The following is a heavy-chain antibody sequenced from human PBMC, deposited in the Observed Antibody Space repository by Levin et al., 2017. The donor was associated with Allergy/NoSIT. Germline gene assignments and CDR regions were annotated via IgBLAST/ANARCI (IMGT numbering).Heavy chain of an antibody. Sequence: GGSLRLSCAASGFTFSSYGMHWVRQAPGKGLEWVAVIWYDGSNKYYADSVKGRFTISRDNSKNTLYLQMNSLRAEDTAVYYCARDAYSSGWYRGYFQHWGQGTLVTVSS. J-gene: IGHJ1*01. V-gene: IGHV3-33*01. CDR3: ARDAYSSGWYRGYFQH. CDR2: IWYDGSNK. D-gene: IGHD6-19*01. CDR1: GFTFSSYG.